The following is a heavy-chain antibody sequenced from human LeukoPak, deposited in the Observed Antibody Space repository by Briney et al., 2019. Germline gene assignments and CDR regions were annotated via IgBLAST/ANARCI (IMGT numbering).Heavy chain of an antibody. V-gene: IGHV3-30-3*01. Sequence: PGRSLRLSCAASGFTFSSYAMHWVRQAPGKGLEWVAVISYDGSNKYYADSVKGRFTISRDNSENTLYLQMNSLRAEDTAVYYCARERKGLFTWVGEPHGDPKDYWFDPWGQGTLVTVSS. CDR1: GFTFSSYA. D-gene: IGHD3-10*01. J-gene: IGHJ5*02. CDR2: ISYDGSNK. CDR3: ARERKGLFTWVGEPHGDPKDYWFDP.